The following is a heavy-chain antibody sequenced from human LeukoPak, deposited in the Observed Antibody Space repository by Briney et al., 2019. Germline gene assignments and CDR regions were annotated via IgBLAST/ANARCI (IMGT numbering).Heavy chain of an antibody. Sequence: GGSLRLSCAAPGFTFSSYAMSWVRQAPGKGLEWVSAISGSGGSTYYADSVKGRFTVSRDNSKYMLYLHMTSLRVEDTAVYYCAKIEVIQYQPRYFFDYWGQGTLVTVSS. V-gene: IGHV3-23*01. J-gene: IGHJ4*02. CDR1: GFTFSSYA. CDR3: AKIEVIQYQPRYFFDY. CDR2: ISGSGGST. D-gene: IGHD4-11*01.